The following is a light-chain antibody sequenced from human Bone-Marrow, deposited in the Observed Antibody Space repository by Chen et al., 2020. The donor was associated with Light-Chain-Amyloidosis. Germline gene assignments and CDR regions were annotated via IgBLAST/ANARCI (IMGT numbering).Light chain of an antibody. Sequence: QSALTQPSSVSGPPGQSITISLPGTSSDVGGDNHVSWYQQHPDKAPKLMIYEVTNRPSWVPDRFSGSKSDNTASLTISGLQTEDEADYFCSSYTITNTLVFGSGTRVTVL. CDR2: EVT. J-gene: IGLJ1*01. V-gene: IGLV2-14*01. CDR1: SSDVGGDNH. CDR3: SSYTITNTLV.